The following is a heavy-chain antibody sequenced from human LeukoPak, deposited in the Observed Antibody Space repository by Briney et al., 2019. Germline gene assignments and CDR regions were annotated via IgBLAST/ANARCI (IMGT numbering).Heavy chain of an antibody. J-gene: IGHJ4*02. Sequence: GGSLRLSCAASGFTFSSSAMSWVRQAPGKGLEWVGRIKSKTDGGTTDYAGPVKGRFTVSRDDSKNTLYLQMNSLETEDTAVYYCTTFWDYGGNRLDYWGQGTLVTVSS. CDR2: IKSKTDGGTT. V-gene: IGHV3-15*01. D-gene: IGHD4-23*01. CDR1: GFTFSSSA. CDR3: TTFWDYGGNRLDY.